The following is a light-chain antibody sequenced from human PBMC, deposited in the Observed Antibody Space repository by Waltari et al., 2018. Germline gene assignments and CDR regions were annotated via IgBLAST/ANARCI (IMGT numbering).Light chain of an antibody. V-gene: IGKV4-1*01. Sequence: DIVMTQSPDSLAVSLGERATINCKSSQNVYYRSNNRNYLAWYQQKPCQPSKLVLYWASVREFGVPDRFSGSGSGTDFTLTISSLQAEDVAIYYCQQYYSSPVTFGGGTKVEIK. CDR2: WAS. J-gene: IGKJ4*01. CDR3: QQYYSSPVT. CDR1: QNVYYRSNNRNY.